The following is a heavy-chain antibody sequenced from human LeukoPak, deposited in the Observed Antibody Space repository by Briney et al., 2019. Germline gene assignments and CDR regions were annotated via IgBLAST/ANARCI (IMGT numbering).Heavy chain of an antibody. Sequence: GGSLRLSCAASGFTFSSYAMSWIRQAPGKGLEWVSSFGTRSTSIYHAGSVKGRFAISRDNAKNSLYLQMNSLRAEDTAVYYCAREVSEGFDFWGQGTLVTVSS. V-gene: IGHV3-21*01. D-gene: IGHD3-22*01. CDR1: GFTFSSYA. CDR3: AREVSEGFDF. J-gene: IGHJ4*02. CDR2: FGTRSTSI.